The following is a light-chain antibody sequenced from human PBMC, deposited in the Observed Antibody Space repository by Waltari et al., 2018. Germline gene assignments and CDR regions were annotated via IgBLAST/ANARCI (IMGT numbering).Light chain of an antibody. Sequence: SYVLTQPPSVSVGPGQTAMIPCGGKNIGSKRVHWYRQRPGQAPMLVVYDDGDRPSGIPERFSGSNSGDTATLTISRVEAGDEADYYCQVWDRSRDQWVFGGGTKLTVL. CDR2: DDG. CDR3: QVWDRSRDQWV. V-gene: IGLV3-21*02. J-gene: IGLJ3*02. CDR1: NIGSKR.